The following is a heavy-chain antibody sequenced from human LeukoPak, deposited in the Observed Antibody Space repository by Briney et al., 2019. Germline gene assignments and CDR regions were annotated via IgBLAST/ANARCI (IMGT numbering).Heavy chain of an antibody. D-gene: IGHD5-12*01. CDR1: GFIFSDYY. CDR2: ISSSGSTM. V-gene: IGHV3-11*01. J-gene: IGHJ4*02. CDR3: ARDPGSGYEEHFDY. Sequence: GGSLRLSCAASGFIFSDYYMSWIRQPPGKGLEWVSYISSSGSTMYYTDSVKGRFTISRDNAKDSLYLQMNSLRAEDTAVYYCARDPGSGYEEHFDYWGQGTLVTVSS.